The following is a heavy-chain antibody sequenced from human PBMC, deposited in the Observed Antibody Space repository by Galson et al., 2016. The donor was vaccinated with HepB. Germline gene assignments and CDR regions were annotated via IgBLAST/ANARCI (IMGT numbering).Heavy chain of an antibody. V-gene: IGHV2-70*04. CDR1: GFSLPTTRMR. J-gene: IGHJ4*02. Sequence: PALVKPTQTLTLTCTFSGFSLPTTRMRVSWIRQPPGRALEWLARIDWDDGKFYNTSLKTRLTISKDTSKNQVVLTMTNMDPVDTATYYCARTTASYYSISGTQNYYFDFWGQGTLVTVSS. D-gene: IGHD3-10*01. CDR3: ARTTASYYSISGTQNYYFDF. CDR2: IDWDDGK.